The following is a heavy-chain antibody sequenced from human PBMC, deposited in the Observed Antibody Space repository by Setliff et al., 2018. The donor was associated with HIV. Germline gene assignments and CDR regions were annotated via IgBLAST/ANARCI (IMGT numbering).Heavy chain of an antibody. J-gene: IGHJ5*02. Sequence: PSATLSLTCTISGGSFGDYHWSWIRQPAGRGLEWIGRIFRSGTTDYKFSLKSRVTISIDTSRNQFSLRLTSVTAEDTAVYYCARDRHYSGLGSYGPWGPGTLVTVSS. CDR1: GGSFGDYH. CDR3: ARDRHYSGLGSYGP. CDR2: IFRSGTT. V-gene: IGHV4-4*07. D-gene: IGHD3-10*01.